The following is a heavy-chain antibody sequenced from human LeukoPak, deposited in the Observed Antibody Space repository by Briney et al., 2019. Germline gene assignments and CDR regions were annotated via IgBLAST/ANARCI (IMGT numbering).Heavy chain of an antibody. Sequence: GGSLRLSCAASGFTFSTYAMHWVRQAPGKGLEWVAVISYDGSSKYYADSVKGRFTVSRDNSKNTLYLQMNSLRAEDTAVYYCARARSSYGYGDAFDIWGQGTMVTVSS. D-gene: IGHD5-18*01. V-gene: IGHV3-30*04. J-gene: IGHJ3*02. CDR3: ARARSSYGYGDAFDI. CDR1: GFTFSTYA. CDR2: ISYDGSSK.